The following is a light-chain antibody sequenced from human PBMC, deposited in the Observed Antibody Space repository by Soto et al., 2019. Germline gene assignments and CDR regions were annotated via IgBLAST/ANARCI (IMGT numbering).Light chain of an antibody. CDR1: QSISSW. CDR3: QQYNSYSPMYT. Sequence: DIQMTQSPSTLSASVGDRVTITCRASQSISSWLAWYQQKPGKAPKLLIYKASSLESGVPSRFSGSGSGTEFTLTISSLQXDDFATYYCQQYNSYSPMYTFGQGTKVDIK. CDR2: KAS. V-gene: IGKV1-5*03. J-gene: IGKJ2*01.